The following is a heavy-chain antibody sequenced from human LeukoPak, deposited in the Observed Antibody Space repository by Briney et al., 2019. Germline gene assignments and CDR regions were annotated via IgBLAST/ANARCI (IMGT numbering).Heavy chain of an antibody. CDR1: GGSFSDFY. CDR3: AREAAVAKRGDYFDY. CDR2: INHSGST. V-gene: IGHV4-34*01. J-gene: IGHJ4*02. Sequence: SETLSLTCAVYGGSFSDFYWSWIRQPPGKGLEWIGEINHSGSTSYNPSLKSRVTISVDTSKNQFSLKLSSVAAADTAVYYCAREAAVAKRGDYFDYWGPGTLVTVSS. D-gene: IGHD6-19*01.